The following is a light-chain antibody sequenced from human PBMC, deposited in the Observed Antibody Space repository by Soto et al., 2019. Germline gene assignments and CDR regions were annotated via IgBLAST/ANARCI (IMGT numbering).Light chain of an antibody. CDR2: QAS. V-gene: IGKV1-5*03. J-gene: IGKJ2*01. CDR1: ESIGRW. CDR3: QQYNSFPYT. Sequence: DIQMTHSPSTLSASVGDRVTITCRASESIGRWLAWYQQKPGRAPKLLMYQASTLESGVPSRFSGSGPGAEFTLTISSLQPDDFATYYCQQYNSFPYTFGQGTKVHIK.